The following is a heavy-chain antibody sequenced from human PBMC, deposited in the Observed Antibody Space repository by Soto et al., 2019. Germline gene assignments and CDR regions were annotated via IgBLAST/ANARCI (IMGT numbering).Heavy chain of an antibody. J-gene: IGHJ4*02. CDR2: VSYDGSKK. Sequence: GGSLRLSCVASGFTFNTYAMHWGRQAPGKGLEWVAVVSYDGSKKYYADSVKGRFTISRDNSKNTLYLQMNSLRAEDTAVYYCATPHSSTFYYFDYWGQGTPVTVSS. CDR1: GFTFNTYA. CDR3: ATPHSSTFYYFDY. V-gene: IGHV3-30-3*01. D-gene: IGHD6-19*01.